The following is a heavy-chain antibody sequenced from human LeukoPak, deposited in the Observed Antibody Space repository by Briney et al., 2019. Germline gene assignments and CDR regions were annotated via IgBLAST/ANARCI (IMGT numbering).Heavy chain of an antibody. CDR3: ARGGDYFDY. CDR1: EFTSCIYW. Sequence: PGGSLRLSCAASEFTSCIYWMSSGRDAPGEGREWVANIKHDGSEKYYVDSVKGRFTISRDNDKNSLYLQMNSLRAEDTAVYYCARGGDYFDYWGQGTLVTVSS. CDR2: IKHDGSEK. V-gene: IGHV3-7*05. J-gene: IGHJ4*02. D-gene: IGHD4-17*01.